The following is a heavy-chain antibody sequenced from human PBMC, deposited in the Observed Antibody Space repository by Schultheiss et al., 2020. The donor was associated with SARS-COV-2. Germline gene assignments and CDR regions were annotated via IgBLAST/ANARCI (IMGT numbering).Heavy chain of an antibody. CDR1: GFTFSSYA. J-gene: IGHJ3*02. V-gene: IGHV3-30*07. CDR2: ISYDGSNK. Sequence: GGSLRLSCAASGFTFSSYAMHWVRQAPGKGLEWVAVISYDGSNKYYADSVKGRFTISRDNAKNSLYLQMNSLRAEDTAVYYCASPTYYYDSSGNRPDAFDIWGQGTMVTVSS. D-gene: IGHD3-22*01. CDR3: ASPTYYYDSSGNRPDAFDI.